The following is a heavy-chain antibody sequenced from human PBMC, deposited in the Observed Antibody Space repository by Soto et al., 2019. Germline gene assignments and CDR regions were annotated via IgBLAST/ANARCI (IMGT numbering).Heavy chain of an antibody. CDR3: AREGVGGYCSSTSCSNWFDP. CDR2: IYHSGST. D-gene: IGHD2-2*01. V-gene: IGHV4-4*02. J-gene: IGHJ5*02. CDR1: GGSISSSNW. Sequence: SETLSLTCAVSGGSISSSNWWSWVRQPPGKGLEWIGEIYHSGSTNYNPSLKSRVTISVDKSKNQFSLKLSSVTAADTAVYYCAREGVGGYCSSTSCSNWFDPWGQGTLVTVSS.